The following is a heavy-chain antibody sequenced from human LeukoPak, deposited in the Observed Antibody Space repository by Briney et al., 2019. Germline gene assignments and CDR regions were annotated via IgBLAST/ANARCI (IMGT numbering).Heavy chain of an antibody. V-gene: IGHV3-9*03. CDR2: ISWNSGSI. CDR1: GFTFDDYA. J-gene: IGHJ3*02. Sequence: PGGSLRLSCAASGFTFDDYAMHWVRQAPGKGLEWVSGISWNSGSIGYADSVKGRFTISRDNAKNSLYLQMNSLRAEDMALYYCAKAIRGTAGAADAFDTWGQGTMVTVSS. CDR3: AKAIRGTAGAADAFDT. D-gene: IGHD1-14*01.